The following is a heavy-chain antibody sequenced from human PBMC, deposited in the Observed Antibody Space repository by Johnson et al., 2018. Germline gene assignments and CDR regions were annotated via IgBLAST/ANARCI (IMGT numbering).Heavy chain of an antibody. V-gene: IGHV3-30-3*01. CDR1: GFTFSRDP. D-gene: IGHD6-19*01. J-gene: IGHJ3*02. Sequence: VQLVESGGGVVQPGRSXRLSCAASGFTFSRDPLHWVRQSPGKGLEWVAVIFHDGIKKYYADSVKGRFTISRDNSKKKLYLQMNSLRAEDTAMDYCPRGYSSGLDAFDIWGQGTMVTVSS. CDR2: IFHDGIKK. CDR3: PRGYSSGLDAFDI.